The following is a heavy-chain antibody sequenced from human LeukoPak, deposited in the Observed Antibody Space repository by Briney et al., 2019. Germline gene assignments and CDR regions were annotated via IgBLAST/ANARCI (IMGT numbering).Heavy chain of an antibody. J-gene: IGHJ4*02. CDR1: GFTFSSYA. CDR3: AKAGDNYYDSSGYYYPDY. D-gene: IGHD3-22*01. CDR2: ISGSGGST. V-gene: IGHV3-23*01. Sequence: GGSLRLSCAASGFTFSSYAMSWVRQAPGKGLEWVSAISGSGGSTYYADSVKGRFTISRDNSKNTLYLQMNRLRAEDTAVYYCAKAGDNYYDSSGYYYPDYWGQGTLVTVSS.